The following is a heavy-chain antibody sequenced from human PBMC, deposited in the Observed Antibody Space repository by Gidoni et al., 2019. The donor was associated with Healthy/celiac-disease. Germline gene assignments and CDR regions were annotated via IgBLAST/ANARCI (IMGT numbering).Heavy chain of an antibody. CDR1: EGSFSGYY. D-gene: IGHD2-15*01. Sequence: QVQLQLWRAAPLNPSAPLFLTCASYEGSFSGYYWSWIRQPPGKGLEWIGEINHSVSTNYNPSLKGRVTISVDTYKNQFSLKLSSVTAADTAVYYCGRGDCSGGSCYGPQYYFDYWGQGTLVTVSS. V-gene: IGHV4-34*01. CDR2: INHSVST. J-gene: IGHJ4*02. CDR3: GRGDCSGGSCYGPQYYFDY.